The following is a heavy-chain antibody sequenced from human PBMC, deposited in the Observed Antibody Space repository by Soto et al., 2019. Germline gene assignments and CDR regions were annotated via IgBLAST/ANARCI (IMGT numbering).Heavy chain of an antibody. J-gene: IGHJ5*02. CDR3: AKVRGSSGYRNWFDP. Sequence: GSLRLSCAASGFTFSSYAMSWVRQAPGKGLEWVSAISGSGGSTYYADSVKGRFTISRDNSKNTLYLQMNSLRAEDTAVYYCAKVRGSSGYRNWFDPWGQGTLVTVSS. CDR1: GFTFSSYA. V-gene: IGHV3-23*01. D-gene: IGHD3-22*01. CDR2: ISGSGGST.